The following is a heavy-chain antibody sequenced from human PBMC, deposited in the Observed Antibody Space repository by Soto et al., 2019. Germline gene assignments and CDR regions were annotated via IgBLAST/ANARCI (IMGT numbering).Heavy chain of an antibody. CDR1: GFTVSSNY. J-gene: IGHJ6*02. CDR3: ARDGAPPVSPYYYYGMDV. Sequence: GGSLRLSCAASGFTVSSNYMSWVRQAPGKGLEWVSVIYSGGSTYYADSVKGRFTISRDNSKNTLYLQMNSLRAEDTAVYYCARDGAPPVSPYYYYGMDVWGQGTTVTVSS. CDR2: IYSGGST. D-gene: IGHD1-20*01. V-gene: IGHV3-53*01.